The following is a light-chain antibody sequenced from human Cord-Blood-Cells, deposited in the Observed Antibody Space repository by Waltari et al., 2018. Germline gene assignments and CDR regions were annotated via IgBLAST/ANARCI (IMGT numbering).Light chain of an antibody. V-gene: IGKV1-5*03. J-gene: IGKJ2*01. CDR3: QQYNSYSGT. Sequence: TITCRASQSISSWLAWYQQKPGKAPKLLIYKASSLESGVPSRFSGSGSGTEFTLTISSLQPDDFATYYCQQYNSYSGTFGQGTKLEIK. CDR2: KAS. CDR1: QSISSW.